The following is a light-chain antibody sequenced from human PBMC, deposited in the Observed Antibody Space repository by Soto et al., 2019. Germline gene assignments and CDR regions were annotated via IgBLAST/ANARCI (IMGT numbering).Light chain of an antibody. CDR2: SAS. J-gene: IGKJ2*01. V-gene: IGKV3-20*01. Sequence: EVVLTQSPGTLSLSPGERATLSCRASQTVNSSYLAWYQQKPGQAPRLLIYSASSRATDIPDRFSGSGSGTNFTLPSSRMKLEDFQVYYCNLYGISTTKHTFGQRKKLKIK. CDR3: NLYGISTTKHT. CDR1: QTVNSSY.